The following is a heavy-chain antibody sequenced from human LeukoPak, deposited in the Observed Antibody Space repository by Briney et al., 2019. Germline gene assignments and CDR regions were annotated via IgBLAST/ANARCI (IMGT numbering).Heavy chain of an antibody. V-gene: IGHV5-10-1*01. D-gene: IGHD6-13*01. CDR2: IDPSDSYT. J-gene: IGHJ4*02. Sequence: GASLRISCKGSGSSFTRYWISWVRQMPGKGLEWMGRIDPSDSYTNYRPSFQGHVTISADKSISTAYLQWSSLKASDTAMYYCAKIATTGGYFDYWGQGTLVTVSS. CDR3: AKIATTGGYFDY. CDR1: GSSFTRYW.